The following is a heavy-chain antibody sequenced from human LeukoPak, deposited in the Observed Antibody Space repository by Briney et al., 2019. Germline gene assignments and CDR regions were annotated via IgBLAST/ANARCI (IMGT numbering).Heavy chain of an antibody. V-gene: IGHV1-69*13. CDR1: GYTFTGYY. D-gene: IGHD5-12*01. Sequence: GASVKVSCKASGYTFTGYYMHWVRQAPGQGLEWMGGIIPIFGTANYAQKFQGRVTITADESTSTAYMELSSLRSEDTAVYYCARPSRGYAGRSYYFDYWGQGTLVTVSS. CDR2: IIPIFGTA. CDR3: ARPSRGYAGRSYYFDY. J-gene: IGHJ4*02.